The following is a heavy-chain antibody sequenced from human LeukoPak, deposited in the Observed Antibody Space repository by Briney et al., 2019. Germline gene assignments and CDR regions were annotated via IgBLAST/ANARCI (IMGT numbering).Heavy chain of an antibody. CDR1: GFTFSSHA. Sequence: PGGSLRLSCTNSGFTFSSHAMHWVRLPPGKGLEWVAYISYDGRTQHDADSVKGRFTISRDNSKNTLSLQMNSLRPEDTAVYYCARDVGAPTEHWGQGTLVTVSS. CDR2: ISYDGRTQ. V-gene: IGHV3-30*04. J-gene: IGHJ1*01. CDR3: ARDVGAPTEH. D-gene: IGHD1-26*01.